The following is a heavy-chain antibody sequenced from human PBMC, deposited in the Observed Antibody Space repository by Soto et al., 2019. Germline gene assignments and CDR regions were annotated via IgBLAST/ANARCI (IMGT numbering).Heavy chain of an antibody. Sequence: GDTVNVSCKTSGYNVTSYYMSWVLQAPGQGLEWMGIINPSGGSTSYAQKFQGRVTMTRDTSTSTVYMELSSLRSEDTAVYYCARALTTGYYYYGMDVWGQGTTLTVSS. CDR2: INPSGGST. CDR1: GYNVTSYY. D-gene: IGHD4-17*01. V-gene: IGHV1-46*01. CDR3: ARALTTGYYYYGMDV. J-gene: IGHJ6*02.